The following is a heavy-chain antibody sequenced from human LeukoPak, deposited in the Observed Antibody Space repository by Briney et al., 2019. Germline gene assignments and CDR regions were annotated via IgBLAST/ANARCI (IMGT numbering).Heavy chain of an antibody. J-gene: IGHJ4*02. V-gene: IGHV4-59*12. Sequence: PSKTLSLTCTVSGGSISSYYWSWIRQPPGKGLEWIGYIYYSGSTNYNPSLKSRVTISVDTSKNQFSLKLSSVTAADTAVYYCARRGSSSAHYWGQGTLVTVSS. CDR1: GGSISSYY. CDR3: ARRGSSSAHY. D-gene: IGHD6-6*01. CDR2: IYYSGST.